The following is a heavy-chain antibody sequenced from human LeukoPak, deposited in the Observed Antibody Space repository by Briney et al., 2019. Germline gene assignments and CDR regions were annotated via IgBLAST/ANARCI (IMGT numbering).Heavy chain of an antibody. CDR1: GGTFSSYA. J-gene: IGHJ6*03. CDR3: SRGRRGRAGFRASYYYYYMDV. Sequence: ASVKVSCKASGGTFSSYAISWVRQAPGQGLEWMGGINPNSGGTNYAQKFQGRVTMTRDTSISTAYMELSRLRSDDTAVYYCSRGRRGRAGFRASYYYYYMDVWGKGTTVTVSS. CDR2: INPNSGGT. D-gene: IGHD3/OR15-3a*01. V-gene: IGHV1-2*02.